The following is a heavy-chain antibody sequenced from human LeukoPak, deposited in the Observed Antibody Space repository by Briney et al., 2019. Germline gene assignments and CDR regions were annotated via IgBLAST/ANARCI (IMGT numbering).Heavy chain of an antibody. CDR3: ARVNPTNSGFYTY. J-gene: IGHJ1*01. D-gene: IGHD3-22*01. Sequence: GGSLRLSCAASGFTFSDYYMSWIRQAPGKGLEWVSYISSSSSYTNYADSVKGRFTVSRDNAKNSLYLQMNSLRAEDTAVYYCARVNPTNSGFYTYWGQGTLVTVSS. V-gene: IGHV3-11*06. CDR2: ISSSSSYT. CDR1: GFTFSDYY.